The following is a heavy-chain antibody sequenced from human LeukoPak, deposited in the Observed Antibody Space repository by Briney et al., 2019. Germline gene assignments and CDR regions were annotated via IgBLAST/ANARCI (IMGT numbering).Heavy chain of an antibody. Sequence: GASVKVSCKASGGTFSSYAISWVRQAPGQGLEWMGGIIPIFGTANYAQKFQGRVTITADKSTSTAYMELSSLRSEDTAVYYCARAPAVAVAGSSWFDPWGQGTLVTVSS. V-gene: IGHV1-69*06. J-gene: IGHJ5*02. CDR1: GGTFSSYA. CDR2: IIPIFGTA. D-gene: IGHD6-19*01. CDR3: ARAPAVAVAGSSWFDP.